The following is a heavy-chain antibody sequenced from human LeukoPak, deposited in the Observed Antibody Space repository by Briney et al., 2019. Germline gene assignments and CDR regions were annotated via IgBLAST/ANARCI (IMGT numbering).Heavy chain of an antibody. CDR2: INTNTANP. CDR1: GYTFISYA. J-gene: IGHJ4*02. D-gene: IGHD6-13*01. V-gene: IGHV7-4-1*02. Sequence: GASVKVSCKASGYTFISYAMNWVRQAPGQGLEWMGWINTNTANPTYAQGFTGRFVFSLDTSVSTAYLQISSLKAEDTAVYYCARDIAAAGTPLGGLYYFDYWGQGTLVTVSS. CDR3: ARDIAAAGTPLGGLYYFDY.